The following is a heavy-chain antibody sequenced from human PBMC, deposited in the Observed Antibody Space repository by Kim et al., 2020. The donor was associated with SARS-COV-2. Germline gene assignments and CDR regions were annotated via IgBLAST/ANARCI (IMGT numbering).Heavy chain of an antibody. J-gene: IGHJ5*01. CDR1: GFTFSHYT. V-gene: IGHV3-21*04. CDR2: IGTTDSFI. CDR3: SRSGIVTVLSTNCHDA. D-gene: IGHD1-26*01. Sequence: GGSLRLSCAASGFTFSHYTMNWFRQTPGKGLEWIASIGTTDSFIYYADSVKGRCTISIYNADNSLYVQMNNLRAKNTDADVCSRSGIVTVLSTNCHDAWG.